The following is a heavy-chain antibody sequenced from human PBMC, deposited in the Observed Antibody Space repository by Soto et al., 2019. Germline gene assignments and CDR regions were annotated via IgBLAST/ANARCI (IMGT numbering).Heavy chain of an antibody. CDR3: ARALNGYGDYVWFDP. D-gene: IGHD4-17*01. Sequence: SETLSLTCTVSGGSISSYYWSWIRQPPGKGLEWIGYIYYSGSTNYNPSLKSRVTISVDTSKNQFSLKLSSVTAADTAVYYCARALNGYGDYVWFDPWGQGTLVTVSS. V-gene: IGHV4-59*01. CDR2: IYYSGST. CDR1: GGSISSYY. J-gene: IGHJ5*02.